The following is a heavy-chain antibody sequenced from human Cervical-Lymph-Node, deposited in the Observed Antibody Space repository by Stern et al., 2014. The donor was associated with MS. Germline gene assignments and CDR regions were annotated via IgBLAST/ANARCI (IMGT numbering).Heavy chain of an antibody. V-gene: IGHV1-45*02. CDR1: DWIFTYRY. Sequence: QMQLVQSGAEVKETGSSVKISCEPSDWIFTYRYQHWVRQAPGQQLEWLGWIIPYNGYTTYARDFQGRLTITRAPSLKPMYMELSDLRPEDTAMYYCVRSPLNGDPDTFDSWGQGTMVTVSS. D-gene: IGHD2-8*01. J-gene: IGHJ3*01. CDR2: IIPYNGYT. CDR3: VRSPLNGDPDTFDS.